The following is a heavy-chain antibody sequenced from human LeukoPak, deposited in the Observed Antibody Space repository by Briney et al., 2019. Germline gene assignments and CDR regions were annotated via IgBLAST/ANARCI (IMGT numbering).Heavy chain of an antibody. Sequence: GGSLRPSCAASGFTFNIYGMTWVRQASGKGLEWVSGISASGSSTYYADSVKGRFTISRDNSKNTLYLQMNRLRAEDTALYYCAKSWGGMRLPPDYWGQGTLVTVSS. J-gene: IGHJ4*02. V-gene: IGHV3-23*01. CDR1: GFTFNIYG. CDR3: AKSWGGMRLPPDY. D-gene: IGHD2-21*01. CDR2: ISASGSST.